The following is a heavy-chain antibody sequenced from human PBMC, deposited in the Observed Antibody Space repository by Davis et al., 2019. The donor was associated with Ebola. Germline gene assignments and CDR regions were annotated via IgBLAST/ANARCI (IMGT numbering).Heavy chain of an antibody. Sequence: GESLKISCAASGFTFSSYELNWVRQAPGKGLEWVSYISSSGSTIYYADSVKGRFTISRDNAKNSLYLQMNSLRAEDTAVYYCARGVGEAVAGTYYYYYGMDVWGQGTTVTVSS. CDR2: ISSSGSTI. D-gene: IGHD6-19*01. CDR1: GFTFSSYE. CDR3: ARGVGEAVAGTYYYYYGMDV. J-gene: IGHJ6*02. V-gene: IGHV3-48*03.